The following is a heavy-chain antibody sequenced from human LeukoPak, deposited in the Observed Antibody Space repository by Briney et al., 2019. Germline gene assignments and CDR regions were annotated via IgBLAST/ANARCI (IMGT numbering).Heavy chain of an antibody. V-gene: IGHV3-66*01. CDR1: GFTVSGDK. Sequence: GGSLRLSWADSGFTVSGDKMSWVRQSQAKGLEWVATFHSGGDTYYADSVKGRFTISRDDSKNMVYLQMNNLRVEDTALYYCASFTSSWHPWGQGTPVTVSS. CDR3: ASFTSSWHP. J-gene: IGHJ1*01. CDR2: FHSGGDT. D-gene: IGHD6-13*01.